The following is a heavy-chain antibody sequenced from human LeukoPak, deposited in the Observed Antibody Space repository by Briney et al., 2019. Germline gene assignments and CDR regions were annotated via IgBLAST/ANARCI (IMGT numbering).Heavy chain of an antibody. V-gene: IGHV1-2*02. Sequence: ASVNVSLKGSGYTFTGYYRHWVRQAPGQGLEWMGWINPNSGDTNYAEKFQGRVTMTRDTSISTAYMDPRRLRSDDTAVYYCARDYSSSSGYFDYWGQGTLVTVSS. CDR1: GYTFTGYY. J-gene: IGHJ4*02. CDR3: ARDYSSSSGYFDY. D-gene: IGHD6-6*01. CDR2: INPNSGDT.